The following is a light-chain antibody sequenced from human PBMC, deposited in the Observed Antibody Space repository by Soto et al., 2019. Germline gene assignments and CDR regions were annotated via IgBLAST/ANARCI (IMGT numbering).Light chain of an antibody. CDR3: QQYYSTPRT. J-gene: IGKJ1*01. CDR1: QSVLYSSNNKSY. V-gene: IGKV4-1*01. Sequence: DIVMTQSPDSLAVSLGERATINCKSSQSVLYSSNNKSYLAWYQQKPGQPPKLLIYWASTLESGVPDRFSGSGSGTDFTLTISSLQAEDVAVYYCQQYYSTPRTFGQGTKVEIK. CDR2: WAS.